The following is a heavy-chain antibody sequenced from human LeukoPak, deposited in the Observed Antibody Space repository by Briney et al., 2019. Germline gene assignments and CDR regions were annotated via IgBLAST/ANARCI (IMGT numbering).Heavy chain of an antibody. CDR1: GGSFSSYY. CDR3: ARVTRFTQFGELWFDS. Sequence: KPSETLSLTCAVYGGSFSSYYCSWIRQSPGKGLEWIGEITHSRSTNYNPSPRSRVTISLAMSKSQFSLKLTSVTAADTAVYYCARVTRFTQFGELWFDSWGQGTLLTVSS. V-gene: IGHV4-34*01. J-gene: IGHJ5*01. D-gene: IGHD3-10*01. CDR2: ITHSRST.